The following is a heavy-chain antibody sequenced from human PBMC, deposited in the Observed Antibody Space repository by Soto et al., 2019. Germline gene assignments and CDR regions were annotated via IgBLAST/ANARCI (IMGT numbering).Heavy chain of an antibody. J-gene: IGHJ4*02. CDR2: IYWTDDK. CDR1: GFSLSTTGVG. Sequence: QNTLKESGPALVKPTQTLTLTCTFSGFSLSTTGVGVGWIRQPPGKALEWLALIYWTDDKRYNPSLENRLTITKDSSRNQVVLTMTNMDPVDIGTYYCAHAPLYRSSDYYFDKWGQGTLVTVSS. V-gene: IGHV2-5*01. CDR3: AHAPLYRSSDYYFDK. D-gene: IGHD2-2*01.